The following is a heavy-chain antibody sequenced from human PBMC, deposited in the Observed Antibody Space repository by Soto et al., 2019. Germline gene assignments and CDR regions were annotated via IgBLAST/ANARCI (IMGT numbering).Heavy chain of an antibody. D-gene: IGHD3-22*01. V-gene: IGHV4-30-2*01. CDR1: GGSISSGGYS. Sequence: PSETLSLTCAVSGGSISSGGYSWSWIRQPPGKGLEWIGYIYHSGSTYYNPSLKSRVTISVDRSKNQFSLKLSSVTAADTAVYYCARGVYSYARSNAFDIWGQGTMDTVSS. CDR2: IYHSGST. CDR3: ARGVYSYARSNAFDI. J-gene: IGHJ3*02.